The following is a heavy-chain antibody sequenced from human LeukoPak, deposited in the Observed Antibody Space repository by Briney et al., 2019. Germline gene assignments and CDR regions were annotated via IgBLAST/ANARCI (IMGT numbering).Heavy chain of an antibody. CDR3: VRHDYDTSWGLDWFFDL. CDR2: IYYNGRT. Sequence: KPSETLSLTCTVSGDSLRSYYWSWIRQSPGKGLEWIAYIYYNGRTDHNPSLKSRVTISLDMSKNQFSLKLRSVTAADTAVYYCVRHDYDTSWGLDWFFDLWGRGTLVAVSS. V-gene: IGHV4-59*08. J-gene: IGHJ2*01. CDR1: GDSLRSYY. D-gene: IGHD2-2*01.